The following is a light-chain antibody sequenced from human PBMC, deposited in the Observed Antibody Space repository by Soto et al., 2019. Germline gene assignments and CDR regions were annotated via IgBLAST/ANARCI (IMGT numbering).Light chain of an antibody. V-gene: IGKV3-15*01. CDR2: GAS. CDR1: QSISTK. J-gene: IGKJ4*01. Sequence: IVMTQSPATLSVSPGERATLSCRASQSISTKLAWYQQKPGQDPRLLIYGASTRATGIPVRFSGSGSGTEFTLTITSLQFEDFAVYYCQEYNDWRPITFGGGTKVEIK. CDR3: QEYNDWRPIT.